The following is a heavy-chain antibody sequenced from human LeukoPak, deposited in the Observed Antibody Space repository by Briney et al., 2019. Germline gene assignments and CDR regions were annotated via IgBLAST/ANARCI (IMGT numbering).Heavy chain of an antibody. CDR3: ARGLSVSSNWYPH. V-gene: IGHV4-34*01. CDR1: GGSFSGYY. D-gene: IGHD6-13*01. Sequence: SETLSLTCAVYGGSFSGYYWSWIRQPPGKGLEWIGEINHSGSTNYNPSLKSRVTISVDTSKNQFSLKLSSVTAADTAVYYCARGLSVSSNWYPHWGQGTLVTVSS. CDR2: INHSGST. J-gene: IGHJ4*02.